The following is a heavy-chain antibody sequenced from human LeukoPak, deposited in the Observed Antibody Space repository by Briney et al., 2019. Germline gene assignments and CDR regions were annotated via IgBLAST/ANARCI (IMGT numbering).Heavy chain of an antibody. J-gene: IGHJ4*02. D-gene: IGHD3-10*01. CDR3: AADSPTLWFGKLLGY. Sequence: SSVKVSCKASGGTFSSYAISWVRQAPGQGLEWMGGIIPIFGTANYAQKFQERVTITRDMSTSTAYMELSSLRSEDTAVYYCAADSPTLWFGKLLGYWGQGTLVTVSS. V-gene: IGHV1-69*05. CDR2: IIPIFGTA. CDR1: GGTFSSYA.